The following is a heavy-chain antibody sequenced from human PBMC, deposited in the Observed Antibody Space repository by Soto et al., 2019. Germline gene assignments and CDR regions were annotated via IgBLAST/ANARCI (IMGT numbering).Heavy chain of an antibody. Sequence: EVQLVESGGGLVQPGGSLRLSCAVSGFTFRIYWMHWVRQAPGKGPVWVSRCNSDGSTTNYADSVKGRFTISRDIAKNTLYLQMDSLRVEDTAVYYCARTGDSGGYAFDMWGQGTMVTVSS. CDR1: GFTFRIYW. CDR2: CNSDGSTT. CDR3: ARTGDSGGYAFDM. V-gene: IGHV3-74*01. D-gene: IGHD3-22*01. J-gene: IGHJ3*02.